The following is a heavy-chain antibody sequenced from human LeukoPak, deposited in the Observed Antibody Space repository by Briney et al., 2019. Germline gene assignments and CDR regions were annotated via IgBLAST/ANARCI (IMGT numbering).Heavy chain of an antibody. J-gene: IGHJ4*02. V-gene: IGHV1-2*04. Sequence: ASVKVSCKASGYTFTGYYMHWVRQAPGQGLEWMGWINPNSGGTNYAQKFQGWVTMTRDTSISTAYMELSRLRSDDTAVYYCARVFSTYGSGSYSLGYWGQGTLVTVSS. CDR2: INPNSGGT. CDR1: GYTFTGYY. D-gene: IGHD3-10*01. CDR3: ARVFSTYGSGSYSLGY.